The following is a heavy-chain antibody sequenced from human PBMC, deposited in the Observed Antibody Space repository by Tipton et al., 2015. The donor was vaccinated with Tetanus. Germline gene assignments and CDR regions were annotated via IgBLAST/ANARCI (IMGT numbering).Heavy chain of an antibody. CDR2: VDPRDSGA. Sequence: VQLVQSGAEVRKPGESLKISCQGSGYNFSYYSIGWVRHMPGKGLEWMGIVDPRDSGATYGPSFQGHVTISTDKSISSAYIQWSSLKASDTGIYYCARRRSAVLSGGYHWYFDLWGRGSMVTVS. CDR3: ARRRSAVLSGGYHWYFDL. CDR1: GYNFSYYS. J-gene: IGHJ2*01. D-gene: IGHD3-3*01. V-gene: IGHV5-51*01.